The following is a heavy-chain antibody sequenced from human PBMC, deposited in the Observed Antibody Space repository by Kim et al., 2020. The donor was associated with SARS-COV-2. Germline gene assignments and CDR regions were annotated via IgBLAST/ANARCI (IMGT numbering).Heavy chain of an antibody. D-gene: IGHD4-17*01. CDR3: AKEGYGHYGRQFYYNYYGMDG. Sequence: GGSLRLSCAASGFTFSSSAMSWVRQAPGKGLEWVSVIYSGGSTTYYADSVKGRFTVSRDHYKNTLYLQTNSLGAEDTAVYYCAKEGYGHYGRQFYYNYYGMDGWGQGTTVSLSS. V-gene: IGHV3-23*03. J-gene: IGHJ6*02. CDR1: GFTFSSSA. CDR2: IYSGGSTT.